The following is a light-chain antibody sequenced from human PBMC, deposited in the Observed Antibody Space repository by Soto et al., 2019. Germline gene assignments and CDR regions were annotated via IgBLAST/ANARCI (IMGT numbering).Light chain of an antibody. Sequence: EIVLTQSPGTLSLSPGERATLSCRASQSISSSYLAWYQQKPGQAPRLLIHGASNRATGIPDRFSGSGSETDFTLTISRLEPEDFAVYYCQKNGGSLRTFGQGTKVEIK. CDR2: GAS. CDR1: QSISSSY. J-gene: IGKJ1*01. CDR3: QKNGGSLRT. V-gene: IGKV3-20*01.